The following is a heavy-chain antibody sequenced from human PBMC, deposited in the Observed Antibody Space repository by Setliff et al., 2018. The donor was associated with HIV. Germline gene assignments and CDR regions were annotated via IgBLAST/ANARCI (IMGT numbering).Heavy chain of an antibody. Sequence: GASVKVSCKAYGYIFSDYYIHWVRQAPGQGLEWMGWINPNSGDTKYSERFQGRVTMTRDTSMGAIFMELRSLTSADTAVYYCGREVVIAAIGSLDLWGQGTLVTV. CDR2: INPNSGDT. CDR1: GYIFSDYY. J-gene: IGHJ4*02. D-gene: IGHD3-22*01. CDR3: GREVVIAAIGSLDL. V-gene: IGHV1-2*02.